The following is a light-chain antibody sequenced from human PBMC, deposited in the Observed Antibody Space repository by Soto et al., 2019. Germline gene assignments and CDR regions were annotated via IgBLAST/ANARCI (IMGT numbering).Light chain of an antibody. CDR1: QSINSAY. J-gene: IGKJ2*01. V-gene: IGKV3-20*01. Sequence: FFPGERANPSSRTRQSINSAYLAWYQQKPGQAPRLLIYRASTRATGIPDRFSGSGSGTDFTLTISGLEPEDFAVYYCQQFGGSLYIFGQGTKVDIK. CDR2: RAS. CDR3: QQFGGSLYI.